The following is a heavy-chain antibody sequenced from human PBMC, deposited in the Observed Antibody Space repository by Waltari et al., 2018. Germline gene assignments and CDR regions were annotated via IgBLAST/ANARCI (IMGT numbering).Heavy chain of an antibody. D-gene: IGHD3-22*01. CDR1: GCTFTSYD. J-gene: IGHJ4*02. V-gene: IGHV1-8*01. CDR3: ARSYYYDSSGYSDHFDY. Sequence: QVQLVQSGAEVKKPGASVKVSCKASGCTFTSYDINWVRQATGQGLEWMGWMNPNSGNTGYAHKFQGRVTMTRNTSISTAYMELSSLRSEDTAVYYCARSYYYDSSGYSDHFDYWGQGTLVTVSS. CDR2: MNPNSGNT.